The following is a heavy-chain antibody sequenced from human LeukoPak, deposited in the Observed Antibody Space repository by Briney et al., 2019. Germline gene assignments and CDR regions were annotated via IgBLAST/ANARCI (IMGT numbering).Heavy chain of an antibody. V-gene: IGHV4-59*01. CDR3: ARYSGSYPHDAFDI. CDR2: IYYSGST. J-gene: IGHJ3*02. Sequence: TETLSLTCTVSGGSISSYYWSWIRQPPGKGLEWIGYIYYSGSTSYNPSLKSRVTISVDTSKNHFSLKLSSVTAADTAVYYCARYSGSYPHDAFDIWGQGTMVTVSS. CDR1: GGSISSYY. D-gene: IGHD1-26*01.